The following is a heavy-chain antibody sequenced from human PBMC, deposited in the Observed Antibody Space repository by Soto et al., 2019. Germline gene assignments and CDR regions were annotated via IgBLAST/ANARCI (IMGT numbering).Heavy chain of an antibody. Sequence: SDTLSLTCTVSGGSISNSDYYWGWIRQSPGKGLEWIGSIYYSGTNFYDPSLRSRLSMSVDTSKNQFSPRLNSVTAADTAVYYCARQARGATWSDFDYWSQGTLVTVSS. D-gene: IGHD1-26*01. V-gene: IGHV4-39*01. CDR1: GGSISNSDYY. CDR3: ARQARGATWSDFDY. CDR2: IYYSGTN. J-gene: IGHJ4*02.